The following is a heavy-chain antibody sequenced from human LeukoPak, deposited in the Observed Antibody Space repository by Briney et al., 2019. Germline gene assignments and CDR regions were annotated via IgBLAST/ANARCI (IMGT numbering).Heavy chain of an antibody. CDR3: AKGKWEQLVFQFDS. D-gene: IGHD1/OR15-1a*01. CDR2: TYYRSKYYY. CDR1: GDSVSSNTAA. Sequence: SQTLSLTCAIFGDSVSSNTAAWNWFRQSPSRGLEWLGRTYYRSKYYYDYEPSVKSRIAITPDPSKNRFSLQLNSVTPDDTAVYFCAKGKWEQLVFQFDSWGQGALVTVSS. V-gene: IGHV6-1*01. J-gene: IGHJ4*02.